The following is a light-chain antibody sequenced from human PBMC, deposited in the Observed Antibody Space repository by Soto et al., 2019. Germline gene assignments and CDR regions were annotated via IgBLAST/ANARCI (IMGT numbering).Light chain of an antibody. Sequence: QSALTQPASVSGSPGQSITISCTGTNSDVGTYNLVSWYQHHPGKAPKLIIHEDSKRPSGVSYRFSGSKSGNTASLTLSGLQAEDEAVYYCCSYAGSSTWVFGGGTRSPS. CDR3: CSYAGSSTWV. V-gene: IGLV2-23*01. J-gene: IGLJ3*02. CDR2: EDS. CDR1: NSDVGTYNL.